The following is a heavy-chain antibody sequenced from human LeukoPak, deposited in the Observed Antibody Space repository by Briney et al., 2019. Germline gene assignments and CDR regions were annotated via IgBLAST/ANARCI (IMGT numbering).Heavy chain of an antibody. D-gene: IGHD2-2*02. V-gene: IGHV1-69*13. CDR1: GGTVSRYP. CDR3: ARDRPGRYCSTISCYSASPFDP. J-gene: IGHJ5*02. CDR2: TIPLFGTA. Sequence: GASVTVSCKASGGTVSRYPISWVRQAPGQGLEWMGGTIPLFGTANYAQKFQGRVTITADESTGTAYMELSSLRSEDTAVYYCARDRPGRYCSTISCYSASPFDPWGQGTLVTVSS.